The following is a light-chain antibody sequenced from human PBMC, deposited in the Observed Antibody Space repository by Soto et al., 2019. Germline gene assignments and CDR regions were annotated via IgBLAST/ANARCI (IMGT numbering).Light chain of an antibody. V-gene: IGLV2-23*02. CDR3: CSYAGSSTYV. J-gene: IGLJ1*01. Sequence: QSVLTQPASVSGSPGQWITISCTGTSSDVGTYHLVSWYQQYPGKAPKLIIYEVSKRPSGVSNRFSGSKSGNTASLTISGLQAEDEADYSCCSYAGSSTYVFGLGTKLTVL. CDR1: SSDVGTYHL. CDR2: EVS.